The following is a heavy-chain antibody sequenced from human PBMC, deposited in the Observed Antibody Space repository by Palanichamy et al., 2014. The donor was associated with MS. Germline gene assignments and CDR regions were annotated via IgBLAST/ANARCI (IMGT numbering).Heavy chain of an antibody. CDR2: IYSRGNT. Sequence: EVRLVESGGDLIQPGGSLRLSCAASGFTVSSNYMTWVRQPPGKGLEWVSTIYSRGNTYYADSVKGRFTISRDNSKNTLYLQMNTLRAEDTAVYYCARLGGYCTGGKCSGFDYWGQGTLVTVSS. CDR3: ARLGGYCTGGKCSGFDY. D-gene: IGHD2-8*02. J-gene: IGHJ4*02. V-gene: IGHV3-53*01. CDR1: GFTVSSNY.